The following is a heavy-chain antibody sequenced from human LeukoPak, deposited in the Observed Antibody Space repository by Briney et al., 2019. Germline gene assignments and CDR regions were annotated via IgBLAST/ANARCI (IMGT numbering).Heavy chain of an antibody. CDR3: ARDRGGSYSAIDY. D-gene: IGHD2-15*01. CDR1: GFTFSDYY. Sequence: GGSLRLSCAASGFTFSDYYMSWVRQAPGKGLEWVSFISSSSITIYYADSVKGRFTISRDNAEKSLYLQMNSLRAEGTAVYYCARDRGGSYSAIDYWGQGTLVTVSS. CDR2: ISSSSITI. V-gene: IGHV3-11*04. J-gene: IGHJ4*02.